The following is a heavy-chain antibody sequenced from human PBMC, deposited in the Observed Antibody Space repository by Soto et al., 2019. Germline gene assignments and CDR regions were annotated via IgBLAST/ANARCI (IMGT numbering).Heavy chain of an antibody. CDR1: GFTFSNAW. J-gene: IGHJ3*02. D-gene: IGHD2-15*01. Sequence: EVQLGESGGGLVKPGGSLRLSCAASGFTFSNAWMSWVRQAPGKGLEWVGRIKSKTDGGTTDYAAPVKGRFTISRDDSKNTLYLQMNSLKTEDTAVYYCTTEYCSGGSCYTDNFDIWGQGTMVTVSS. V-gene: IGHV3-15*01. CDR2: IKSKTDGGTT. CDR3: TTEYCSGGSCYTDNFDI.